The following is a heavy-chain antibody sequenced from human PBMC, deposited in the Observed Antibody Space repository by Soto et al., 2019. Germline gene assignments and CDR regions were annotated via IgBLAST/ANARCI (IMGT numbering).Heavy chain of an antibody. CDR2: IAVGSGST. CDR3: AAPPNRDAYNYDY. J-gene: IGHJ4*02. CDR1: GLTFSSSA. D-gene: IGHD5-12*01. Sequence: QMQLVQSGPEVRKPGTSVKVSCKASGLTFSSSAVQWVRQARGQRLEWIGWIAVGSGSTEYAQKFQERVTITRDMSTSTAYMELSSLRSEDTAVYYCAAPPNRDAYNYDYWGQGTLVTVSS. V-gene: IGHV1-58*01.